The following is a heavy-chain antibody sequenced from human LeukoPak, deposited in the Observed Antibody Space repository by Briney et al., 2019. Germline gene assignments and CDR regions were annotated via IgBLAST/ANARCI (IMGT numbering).Heavy chain of an antibody. CDR3: ARGRGSGSYSDAFDI. D-gene: IGHD3-10*01. CDR1: GYTFTSYG. CDR2: IIPIFGTA. Sequence: SSVKVSCKASGYTFTSYGISWVRQAPGQGLEWMGGIIPIFGTANYAQKFQGRVTITADESTSTAYMELSSLRSEDTAVYYCARGRGSGSYSDAFDIWGQGTMVTVS. V-gene: IGHV1-69*01. J-gene: IGHJ3*02.